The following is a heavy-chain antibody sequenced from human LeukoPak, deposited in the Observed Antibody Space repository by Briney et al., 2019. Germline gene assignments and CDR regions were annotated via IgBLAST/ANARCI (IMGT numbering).Heavy chain of an antibody. Sequence: PGGSLRLSCAASGFTFSSYALSWVRQAPGKGPEWVSSISSIDDSTYYADSVKGRFTISRDNSKNTLYLQMNSLRAEDTAVYYCAKDRVSTPTGGFDYWGQGTLVTVSS. J-gene: IGHJ4*02. CDR3: AKDRVSTPTGGFDY. V-gene: IGHV3-23*01. CDR2: ISSIDDST. CDR1: GFTFSSYA. D-gene: IGHD5/OR15-5a*01.